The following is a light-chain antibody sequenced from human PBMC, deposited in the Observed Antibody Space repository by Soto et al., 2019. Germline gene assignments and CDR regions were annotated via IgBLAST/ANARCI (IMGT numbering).Light chain of an antibody. V-gene: IGKV3-20*01. J-gene: IGKJ5*01. CDR3: QQYNDWPPIT. CDR1: QSVSSSY. Sequence: IGLTQSPCTLSLSPGERATLYCRASQSVSSSYLAWYQQKPGQAPRLLIYGASSRATGIPDRFSGSGSGTDFTLTISRLEPEDFAVYYCQQYNDWPPITFGQGTRLEI. CDR2: GAS.